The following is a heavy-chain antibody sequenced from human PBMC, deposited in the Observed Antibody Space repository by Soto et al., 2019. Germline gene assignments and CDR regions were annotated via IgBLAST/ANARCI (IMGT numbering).Heavy chain of an antibody. J-gene: IGHJ6*02. D-gene: IGHD6-6*01. CDR3: ARGTPRAPPTSRYGMDV. Sequence: EVQLVESGGGLVQPAGSLRLSCVASGFTFNNYWMHWVRQAPGKGPVWVSRINSDGSNTGYADSVKGRFTISRDNAKNTLYLQMNSLRAEDTAVYHCARGTPRAPPTSRYGMDVWGQGTTVTVSS. CDR1: GFTFNNYW. V-gene: IGHV3-74*01. CDR2: INSDGSNT.